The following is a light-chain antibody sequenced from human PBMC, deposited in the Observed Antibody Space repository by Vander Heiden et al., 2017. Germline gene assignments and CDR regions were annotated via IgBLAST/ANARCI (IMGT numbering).Light chain of an antibody. CDR2: GAS. CDR3: QQSFTHPT. CDR1: QIIDSY. J-gene: IGKJ1*01. V-gene: IGKV1-39*01. Sequence: DIQMTQSPSSLSAPVGDRITITCRASQIIDSYLNWYQQKPGKPPKLLIYGASNLQSGVPSRFSGSDSGTDFTLTISSLQPEDSATYFCQQSFTHPTFGQGTKVEIK.